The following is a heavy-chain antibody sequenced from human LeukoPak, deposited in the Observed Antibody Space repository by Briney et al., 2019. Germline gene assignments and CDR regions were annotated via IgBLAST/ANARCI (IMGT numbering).Heavy chain of an antibody. J-gene: IGHJ5*02. CDR1: GFTFSSYE. CDR3: ARGASGIGGIRFDP. Sequence: GGSLRLSCAASGFTFSSYETNWVRQAPGKGLEWVSYINTGGFTIYYADSVKGRFTISRDNAKNSLYLQMNSLRAEDTAVYYCARGASGIGGIRFDPWGQGTLVTVSS. V-gene: IGHV3-48*03. CDR2: INTGGFTI. D-gene: IGHD3-10*01.